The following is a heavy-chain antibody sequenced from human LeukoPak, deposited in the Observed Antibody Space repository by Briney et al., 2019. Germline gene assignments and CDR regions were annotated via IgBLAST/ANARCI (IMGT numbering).Heavy chain of an antibody. V-gene: IGHV4-61*01. CDR2: IYYSGST. D-gene: IGHD2-15*01. CDR1: GASVSSGYYY. CDR3: ARDPRYCSGGSCYSVLDY. J-gene: IGHJ4*02. Sequence: SETLSLTCTVSGASVSSGYYYWSWIRQPPGKGLEWIGYIYYSGSTDYYPSLKSRVTISIDTSKNQFSLKLSSVTAADTAVYYCARDPRYCSGGSCYSVLDYWGRGTLVTVSS.